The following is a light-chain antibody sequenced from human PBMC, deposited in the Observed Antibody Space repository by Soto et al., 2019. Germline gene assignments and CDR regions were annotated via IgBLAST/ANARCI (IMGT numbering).Light chain of an antibody. Sequence: EIVLTQSPGTLSLSPGERATLSCRASQSVSNNYLAWYQQKPGQAPRLLIYGASSRATGIPDRFSGIGSGTDFTLTISRLEPEDFVVYYCQQYGSSPSTFGQGTRLEIK. J-gene: IGKJ5*01. CDR2: GAS. V-gene: IGKV3-20*01. CDR1: QSVSNNY. CDR3: QQYGSSPST.